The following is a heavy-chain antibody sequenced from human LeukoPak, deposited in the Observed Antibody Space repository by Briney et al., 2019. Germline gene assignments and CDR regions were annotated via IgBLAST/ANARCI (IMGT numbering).Heavy chain of an antibody. Sequence: SETLSLTCAVYGGSFSGYYLTWIRQPPGKWLEWIGEINHSESTTYNPSLRSRLTMSLVTSKNQLSLKLSSVTAAETAVYYCAREGRYRYGYNEYHSYMDIWGKGTTVTVSS. D-gene: IGHD5-24*01. CDR3: AREGRYRYGYNEYHSYMDI. V-gene: IGHV4-34*01. CDR2: INHSEST. J-gene: IGHJ6*03. CDR1: GGSFSGYY.